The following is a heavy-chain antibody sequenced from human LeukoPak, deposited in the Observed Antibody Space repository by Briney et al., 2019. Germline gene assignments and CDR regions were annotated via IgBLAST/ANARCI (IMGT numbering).Heavy chain of an antibody. Sequence: GGSLRLSCAASGFTFSNYWMTWVRQAPGKGLEWVANIKQDGSEKYHVDSVKGRFTISRDNAKNSLYLQMNSLRAEDTAVYYCARDPPRWLQLPLLWGQGTLVTVSS. CDR3: ARDPPRWLQLPLL. CDR2: IKQDGSEK. CDR1: GFTFSNYW. V-gene: IGHV3-7*01. J-gene: IGHJ4*02. D-gene: IGHD5-24*01.